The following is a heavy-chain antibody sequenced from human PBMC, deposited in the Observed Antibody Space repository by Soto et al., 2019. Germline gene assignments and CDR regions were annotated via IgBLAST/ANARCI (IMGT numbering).Heavy chain of an antibody. CDR3: ARRADSSGCYMYYYYYMDV. Sequence: PGGSLRLSCAASGFTFSDYYMSWIRQAPGKGLEWVSYISSSGSTIYYADSVKGRFTISRDNAKNSLYLQMNSLRAEDTAVYYCARRADSSGCYMYYYYYMDVWGKGTTVTVSS. V-gene: IGHV3-11*01. D-gene: IGHD6-19*01. CDR2: ISSSGSTI. CDR1: GFTFSDYY. J-gene: IGHJ6*03.